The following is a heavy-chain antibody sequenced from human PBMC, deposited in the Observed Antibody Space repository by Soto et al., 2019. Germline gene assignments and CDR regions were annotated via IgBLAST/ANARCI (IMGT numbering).Heavy chain of an antibody. CDR2: ISYDGSDK. Sequence: QVQLVESGGGVIQPGRSLRLSCAASGFTFSSYGMHWVRQAPGKGLEWVAVISYDGSDKYYADSVKGRFTISRDNSNNTRYLQMDSLRAEDMAVYYCAKGVVLATTYFQHWGQGTLVTVSS. J-gene: IGHJ1*01. V-gene: IGHV3-30*18. CDR3: AKGVVLATTYFQH. CDR1: GFTFSSYG. D-gene: IGHD2-15*01.